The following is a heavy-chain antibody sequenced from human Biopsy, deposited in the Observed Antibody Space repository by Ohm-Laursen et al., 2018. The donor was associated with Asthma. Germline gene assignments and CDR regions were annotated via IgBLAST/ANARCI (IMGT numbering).Heavy chain of an antibody. J-gene: IGHJ4*02. D-gene: IGHD6-19*01. CDR3: AREGVAGTHIED. V-gene: IGHV3-30-3*01. CDR1: RFTYE. Sequence: SLRLSCAASRFTYEMHWVRQAPGMGLEWVAVISYDGSSIYYADSEKGRFTISRDNSKNALSLQMNSLTAEDTAVYYCAREGVAGTHIEDWGQGTLVTVSS. CDR2: ISYDGSSI.